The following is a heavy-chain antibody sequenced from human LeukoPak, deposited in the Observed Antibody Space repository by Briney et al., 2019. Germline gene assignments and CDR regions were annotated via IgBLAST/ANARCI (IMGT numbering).Heavy chain of an antibody. CDR2: ISVGDSNT. Sequence: ASVKVSCKASGYTFTTYAIHWVRQAPGQGLQWMGWISVGDSNTNYSQKFQGRVTLTRDTSASTAYMELTSLISEDTAVYYCARGYSGVVPAAHPDFWGQGTPVTVSS. CDR3: ARGYSGVVPAAHPDF. D-gene: IGHD2-2*01. J-gene: IGHJ4*02. V-gene: IGHV1-3*01. CDR1: GYTFTTYA.